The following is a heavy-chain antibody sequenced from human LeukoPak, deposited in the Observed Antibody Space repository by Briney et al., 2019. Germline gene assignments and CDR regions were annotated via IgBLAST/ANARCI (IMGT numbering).Heavy chain of an antibody. V-gene: IGHV4-59*01. CDR2: NHSSGST. CDR3: ARDVTPATL. Sequence: SETLSLTCTVSGGSISSNYWSWIRQPPGKVLEWIGYNHSSGSTYYNPSLKSRLTISMDTSKNQFSLQLSSVTAADTAVYYCARDVTPATLWGQGTLVTVSS. J-gene: IGHJ4*02. CDR1: GGSISSNY. D-gene: IGHD3-16*01.